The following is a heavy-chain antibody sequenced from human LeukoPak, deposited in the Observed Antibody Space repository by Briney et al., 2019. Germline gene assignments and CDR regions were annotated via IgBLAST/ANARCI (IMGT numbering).Heavy chain of an antibody. CDR1: GFTFSYYG. D-gene: IGHD3-22*01. CDR2: IASDGGNK. V-gene: IGHV3-30*03. J-gene: IGHJ4*02. Sequence: PGGSLRLSCAASGFTFSYYGMHWVRQAPGEGLEWVSVIASDGGNKYYADSVRGRFTISRDNSKNTLNLQMNSLRAEDTAVYYCARSDYDTSGYYYVGYWGQGTLVTVSS. CDR3: ARSDYDTSGYYYVGY.